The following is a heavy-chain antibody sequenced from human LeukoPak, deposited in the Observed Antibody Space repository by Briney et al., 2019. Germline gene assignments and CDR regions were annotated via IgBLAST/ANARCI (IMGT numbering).Heavy chain of an antibody. CDR3: ARKQQRLYYDSSGYYTSPVYFDY. Sequence: KPSETLSLTCTVSGYSISSGYYWGWIRQPPGKGLEWIGSIYHSGSTYYNPSLKSRVTISVDTSKNQFSLKLSSVTAADTAVYYCARKQQRLYYDSSGYYTSPVYFDYWGQGTLVTVSS. V-gene: IGHV4-38-2*02. CDR2: IYHSGST. J-gene: IGHJ4*02. D-gene: IGHD3-22*01. CDR1: GYSISSGYY.